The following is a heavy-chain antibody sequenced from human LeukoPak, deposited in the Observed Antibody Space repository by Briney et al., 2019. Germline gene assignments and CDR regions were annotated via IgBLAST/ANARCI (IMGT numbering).Heavy chain of an antibody. CDR3: ARAVTMVRGVFPGWFDP. Sequence: SETLSLTCTVSGGSISSYYWSWIRQPPGKGLEWIGYIYYSGSTYYNPSLKSRVTISVDTSKNQFSLKLSSVTAADTAVYYCARAVTMVRGVFPGWFDPWGQGTLVTVSS. CDR2: IYYSGST. V-gene: IGHV4-59*08. CDR1: GGSISSYY. D-gene: IGHD3-10*01. J-gene: IGHJ5*02.